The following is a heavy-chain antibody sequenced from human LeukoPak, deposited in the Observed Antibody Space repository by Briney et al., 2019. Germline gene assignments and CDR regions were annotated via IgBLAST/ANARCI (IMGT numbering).Heavy chain of an antibody. CDR2: INPYSGDT. V-gene: IGHV1-2*02. J-gene: IGHJ4*02. CDR1: GYTFTGYY. CDR3: ARERGLRYFDWLFPDFDY. D-gene: IGHD3-9*01. Sequence: ASVKVSCKASGYTFTGYYIHWVRQAPGQGLEWMGWINPYSGDTNYAQKFQGRVTMTRDTSISTAYMELSRLRSDDTAVYYCARERGLRYFDWLFPDFDYWGQGTLVTVSS.